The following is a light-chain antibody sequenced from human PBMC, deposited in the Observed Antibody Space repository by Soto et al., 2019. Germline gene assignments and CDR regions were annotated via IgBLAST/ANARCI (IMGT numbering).Light chain of an antibody. CDR2: GAF. CDR1: QSVSSN. V-gene: IGKV3-15*01. CDR3: QQYNNWPIT. J-gene: IGKJ5*01. Sequence: EIVITQSPVTLSVSPGERATLSCRASQSVSSNLAWYQQKPGQAPSLLIYGAFTRATGIPARFSGTGSGTEFTLTISSLQSEDFAVYYCQQYNNWPITFGQGTRLEIK.